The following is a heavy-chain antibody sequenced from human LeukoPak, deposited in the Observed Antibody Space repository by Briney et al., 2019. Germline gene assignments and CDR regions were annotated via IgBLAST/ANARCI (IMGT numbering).Heavy chain of an antibody. CDR3: ARQCGSLCPFDY. J-gene: IGHJ4*02. Sequence: GASVTVSCTASGYTFTTYGISWVRQAPGQGLERMGWISAYNGNTNYAQKLQGRVTMTTDTSTSTAYMELRSLRSDDTAVYYCARQCGSLCPFDYWGQGTLVTVSS. D-gene: IGHD1-26*01. CDR2: ISAYNGNT. V-gene: IGHV1-18*01. CDR1: GYTFTTYG.